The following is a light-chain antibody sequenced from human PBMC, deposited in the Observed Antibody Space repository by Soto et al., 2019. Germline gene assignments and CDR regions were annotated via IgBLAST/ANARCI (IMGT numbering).Light chain of an antibody. V-gene: IGKV3-20*01. CDR3: QQYGRSLPT. Sequence: ENVLTQSPDILSLSPGERVTLSCRASQSISNNYLAWYQQKPGQAPRVLIYGASSRATGIPDRFSGSGSATDFTLTISRLQPEDFALYYCQQYGRSLPTFGRGTKLEIK. CDR1: QSISNNY. CDR2: GAS. J-gene: IGKJ2*01.